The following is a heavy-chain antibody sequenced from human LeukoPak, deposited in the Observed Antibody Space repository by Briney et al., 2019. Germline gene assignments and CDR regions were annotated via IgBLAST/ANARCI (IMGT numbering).Heavy chain of an antibody. CDR3: ASSSWSGSYFDY. D-gene: IGHD6-13*01. J-gene: IGHJ4*02. CDR1: GYSVSSGYY. Sequence: SETLSLTCAVSGYSVSSGYYWGWIRQPPAKGLEWIGSIFYSESAYHNPSLRSRVTISLDTSKNQFSLNLRSATAADTAVYYCASSSWSGSYFDYWGQGTLVTVSS. CDR2: IFYSESA. V-gene: IGHV4-38-2*01.